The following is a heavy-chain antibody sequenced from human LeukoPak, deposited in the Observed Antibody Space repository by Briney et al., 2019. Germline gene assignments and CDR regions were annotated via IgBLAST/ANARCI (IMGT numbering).Heavy chain of an antibody. Sequence: ASVKVSCTASGGTFSSYAISWVRQAPGQGLEWMGRIIPIFGIANYAQKFQGRVTITADKSTSTAYMELSSLRSEDTAVYYCASSPRSAAATNDKYYYYGMDVWGQGTTVTVSS. CDR1: GGTFSSYA. D-gene: IGHD2-15*01. J-gene: IGHJ6*02. CDR3: ASSPRSAAATNDKYYYYGMDV. V-gene: IGHV1-69*04. CDR2: IIPIFGIA.